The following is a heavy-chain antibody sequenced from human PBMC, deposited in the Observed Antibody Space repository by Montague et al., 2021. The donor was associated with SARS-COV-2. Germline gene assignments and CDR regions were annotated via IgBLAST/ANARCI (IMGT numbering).Heavy chain of an antibody. CDR1: GDSVTERY. CDR2: IHPYGDI. CDR3: AIGGDSAKCGI. Sequence: SETLSLICTVSGDSVTERYLNWVRQAAGKGLEWIGFIHPYGDIHYNASLKSRVILPRDASKNQFSLTLTSVTAADTAVYYCAIGGDSAKCGIWGRGTLVTVSS. V-gene: IGHV4-4*07. J-gene: IGHJ3*02. D-gene: IGHD2-21*01.